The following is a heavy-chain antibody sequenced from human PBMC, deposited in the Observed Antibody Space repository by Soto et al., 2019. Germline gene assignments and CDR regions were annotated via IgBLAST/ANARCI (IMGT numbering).Heavy chain of an antibody. V-gene: IGHV3-23*01. CDR2: ISGSGGST. D-gene: IGHD3-3*01. CDR1: GFTFSSYA. J-gene: IGHJ4*02. CDR3: AKSYDFWSGYPDY. Sequence: GGSLRLSCAASGFTFSSYAMIWVRQAPGKGLEWVSAISGSGGSTYYADSVKGRFTISRDNSKNTLYLQMNSLRAEDTAVYYCAKSYDFWSGYPDYWGQGTLVTVSS.